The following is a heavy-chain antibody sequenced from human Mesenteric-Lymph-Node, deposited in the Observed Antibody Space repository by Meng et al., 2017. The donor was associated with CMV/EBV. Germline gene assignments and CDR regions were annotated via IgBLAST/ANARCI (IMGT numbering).Heavy chain of an antibody. V-gene: IGHV3-30-3*01. Sequence: GGSLRLSCAASGFTFSSYAMHWVRQAPGKGLEWVAVISYDGSNKYYADSVKGRFTISRDNSKNTLYLQMNSLRAEDTAVYYCARDAPGYYDFWSGSRGGMDVWGQGTTVTVSS. J-gene: IGHJ6*02. CDR2: ISYDGSNK. D-gene: IGHD3-3*01. CDR3: ARDAPGYYDFWSGSRGGMDV. CDR1: GFTFSSYA.